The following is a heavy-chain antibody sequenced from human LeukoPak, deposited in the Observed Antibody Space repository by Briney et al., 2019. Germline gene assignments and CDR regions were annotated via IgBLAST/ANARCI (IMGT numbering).Heavy chain of an antibody. CDR1: GFTFSSYG. D-gene: IGHD3-9*01. Sequence: GGSLRLSCAASGFTFSSYGMHWVRQAPGKGLEWVAVIWYDGSNKYYADSVKGRFTISRDNSKNTLYLQMNSLRAEDTAVYYCAKARYFDYGMDVWGQGTTVTVSS. CDR3: AKARYFDYGMDV. V-gene: IGHV3-33*06. J-gene: IGHJ6*02. CDR2: IWYDGSNK.